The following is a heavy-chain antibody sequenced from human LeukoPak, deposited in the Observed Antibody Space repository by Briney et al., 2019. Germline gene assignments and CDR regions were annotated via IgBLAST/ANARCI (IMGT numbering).Heavy chain of an antibody. V-gene: IGHV1-2*02. CDR3: ARSSIVGATPGGY. CDR1: GYTFTSYG. D-gene: IGHD1-26*01. CDR2: INPNSGGT. J-gene: IGHJ4*02. Sequence: GASVKVSCKASGYTFTSYGISWVRQAPGQGLEWMGWINPNSGGTNYAQKLQGRVTMTRDTSISTAYMELSRLRSDDTAVYYCARSSIVGATPGGYWGQGTLVTVSS.